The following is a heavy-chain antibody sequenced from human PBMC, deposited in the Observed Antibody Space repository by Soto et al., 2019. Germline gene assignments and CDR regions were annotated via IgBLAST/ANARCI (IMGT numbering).Heavy chain of an antibody. D-gene: IGHD6-13*01. Sequence: EAQLLESGGGLVQPGGYLRLSCAVSGFTFSSYAMSWVRQAPGKGLEWVSAISGRGESTYYADSVKGRFTISRDNSKNTLILQMNSLRVEDTAVYYCARWREQQLSRGYYGMDVWGQGTTVTVSS. CDR1: GFTFSSYA. CDR2: ISGRGEST. V-gene: IGHV3-23*01. J-gene: IGHJ6*02. CDR3: ARWREQQLSRGYYGMDV.